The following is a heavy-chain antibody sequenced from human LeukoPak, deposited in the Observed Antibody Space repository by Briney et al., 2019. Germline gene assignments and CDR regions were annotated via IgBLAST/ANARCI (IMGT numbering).Heavy chain of an antibody. CDR2: MDPKSGET. J-gene: IGHJ4*01. Sequence: GASVKVSCEASGYTFIDSYIHWVRQAPGQGLEWMGWMDPKSGETNHAQRFQGRVIMTRDTSITTAYMELSRLRSDDTAVYYCALEVYYSDNSAFDYWGQGTLVTVSS. D-gene: IGHD4-11*01. CDR1: GYTFIDSY. V-gene: IGHV1-2*02. CDR3: ALEVYYSDNSAFDY.